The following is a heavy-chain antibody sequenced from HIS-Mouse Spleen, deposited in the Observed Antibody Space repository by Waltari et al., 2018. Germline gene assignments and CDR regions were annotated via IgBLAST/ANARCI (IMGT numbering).Heavy chain of an antibody. D-gene: IGHD6-13*01. V-gene: IGHV4-39*07. Sequence: QLQLQESGPGLVKPSETLSPTCTVSGGSISSRSYYRGWIRQPPGKGLGWIGGIYYSGSTYYNPSLKCRVTRAVDTSKNQFSLELSLVTAADTAVYYCAREIPYSSSWYDWYFDLWGRGTLVTVSS. CDR3: AREIPYSSSWYDWYFDL. J-gene: IGHJ2*01. CDR2: IYYSGST. CDR1: GGSISSRSYY.